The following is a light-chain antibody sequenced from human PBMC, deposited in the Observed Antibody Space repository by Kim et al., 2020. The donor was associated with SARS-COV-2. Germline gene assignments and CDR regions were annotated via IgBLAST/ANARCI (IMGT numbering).Light chain of an antibody. J-gene: IGKJ4*01. CDR2: GAF. V-gene: IGKV3-15*01. CDR3: QQYNNWSLT. Sequence: EIMMTQSPATLSVSPGERPPLSCRASQSVGSKLAWYQQKPGQAPRLLIYGAFSRATGIPARFSGSGSGTEFTLTISSLQSEDFAVYYCQQYNNWSLTFGGGTKVDIK. CDR1: QSVGSK.